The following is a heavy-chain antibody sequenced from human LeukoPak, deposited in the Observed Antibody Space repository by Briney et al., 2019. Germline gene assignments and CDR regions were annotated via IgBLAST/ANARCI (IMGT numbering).Heavy chain of an antibody. Sequence: GASVKVSCKASGYTFTSYGISWVRQAPGQGLEWMGWISAYNGNTNYSQKLQGRVIMTTETYTSTAYMELRSLRSDDTAVYYCARAAAAGNRFFDYWGQGTLVTVSS. V-gene: IGHV1-18*01. CDR1: GYTFTSYG. CDR3: ARAAAAGNRFFDY. D-gene: IGHD6-13*01. J-gene: IGHJ4*02. CDR2: ISAYNGNT.